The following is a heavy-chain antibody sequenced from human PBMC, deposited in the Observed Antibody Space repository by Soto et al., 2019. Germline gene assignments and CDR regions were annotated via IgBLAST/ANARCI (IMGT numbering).Heavy chain of an antibody. J-gene: IGHJ5*02. CDR1: GGSISSGGYY. D-gene: IGHD5-12*01. V-gene: IGHV4-31*03. CDR2: IYYSGST. Sequence: SETLSLTCTVSGGSISSGGYYWSWIRQHPGKGLEWIGYIYYSGSTYYNPSLKSRVTISVDTSKNQFSLKLSSVTAADTAVYYCARGGGYSGYDFLDGWGQGTLVTVSS. CDR3: ARGGGYSGYDFLDG.